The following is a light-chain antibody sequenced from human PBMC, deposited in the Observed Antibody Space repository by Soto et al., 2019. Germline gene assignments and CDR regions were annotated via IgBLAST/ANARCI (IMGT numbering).Light chain of an antibody. CDR1: QGISNY. CDR2: TAS. Sequence: DIQMTQSPSSLSASVGAGVTITCRASQGISNYLAWYQQKPGKVPKLLIHTASTLQVGVPSRFSGSGPGTDFNLTISNRQSEDGATYYCQKYNSAPLTFGGGTKVEIK. CDR3: QKYNSAPLT. J-gene: IGKJ4*01. V-gene: IGKV1-27*01.